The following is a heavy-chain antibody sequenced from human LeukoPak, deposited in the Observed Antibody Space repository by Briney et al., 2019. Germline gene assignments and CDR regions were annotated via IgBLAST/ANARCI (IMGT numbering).Heavy chain of an antibody. V-gene: IGHV1-69*04. Sequence: SVKVSCKASGGTFSSYAISWVRQAPGQGLEWMGRIIPILGIANYAQKFQGRVTITADKSTSTAYMELSSLRSEDTAVYYCARAQDIVVVVAATQLGAFDIWGQGTMVTVSS. CDR3: ARAQDIVVVVAATQLGAFDI. CDR1: GGTFSSYA. J-gene: IGHJ3*02. CDR2: IIPILGIA. D-gene: IGHD2-15*01.